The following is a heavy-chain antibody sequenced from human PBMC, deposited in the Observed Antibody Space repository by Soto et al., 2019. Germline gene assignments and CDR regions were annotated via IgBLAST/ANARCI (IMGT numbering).Heavy chain of an antibody. CDR1: GYTFTGYY. J-gene: IGHJ4*02. Sequence: ASVKVSCKASGYTFTGYYMHWVRQAPGQGLEWMGWINVNSGNTNYAQKFQKRVTMTRDTSTSTVNMELRSLTFEDTAIYYCTSEDVSTGLVWGPGSLVTVSS. CDR3: TSEDVSTGLV. CDR2: INVNSGNT. D-gene: IGHD5-12*01. V-gene: IGHV1-2*02.